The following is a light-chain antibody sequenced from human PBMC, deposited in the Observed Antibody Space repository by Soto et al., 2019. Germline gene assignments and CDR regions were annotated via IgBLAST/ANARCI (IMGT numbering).Light chain of an antibody. CDR1: QSVSSSY. J-gene: IGKJ1*01. Sequence: EIVLTQSPGTLSLSPGERATLSCRASQSVSSSYLAWYQQKPGQAPRLLIYSASSRATGIPDRFSGSGSGTDFTFTISRLEPEDFAVYYCQQYGRSPWTFGQGTKVEIK. CDR2: SAS. CDR3: QQYGRSPWT. V-gene: IGKV3-20*01.